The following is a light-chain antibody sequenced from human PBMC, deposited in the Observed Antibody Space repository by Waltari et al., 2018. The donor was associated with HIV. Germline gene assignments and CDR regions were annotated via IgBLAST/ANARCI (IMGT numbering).Light chain of an antibody. V-gene: IGLV2-23*02. Sequence: QSALTQPASVSGSPGQSITISCTGTSSDVGGYNLVSWYQQHPGKAPKLMIYEVRKRPAGVSNRFSGSKSGNTASLTISGRQAEDEADYYCCAYAGSTTYVIFGGGTKLTVL. CDR1: SSDVGGYNL. CDR2: EVR. J-gene: IGLJ2*01. CDR3: CAYAGSTTYVI.